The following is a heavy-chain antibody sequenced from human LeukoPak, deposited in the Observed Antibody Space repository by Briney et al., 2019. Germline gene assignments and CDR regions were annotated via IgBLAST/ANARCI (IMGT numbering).Heavy chain of an antibody. Sequence: PSQTLSLTCTVSGGSISSGGYYWSWIRQHPGKGLEWIGYIYYSGSTYYNPSLKSRVTISVDTSKNQFSLKLSSVTAADTAVYYCARGYTVVIRFDYWGQGTLVIVSS. CDR3: ARGYTVVIRFDY. D-gene: IGHD4-23*01. J-gene: IGHJ4*02. CDR2: IYYSGST. CDR1: GGSISSGGYY. V-gene: IGHV4-31*03.